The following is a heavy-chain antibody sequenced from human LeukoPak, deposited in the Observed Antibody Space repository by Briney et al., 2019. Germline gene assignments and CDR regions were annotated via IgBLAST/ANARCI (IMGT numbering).Heavy chain of an antibody. V-gene: IGHV3-53*01. CDR3: ATQGIRNSAFDN. J-gene: IGHJ4*02. D-gene: IGHD1-26*01. CDR1: GFTVSRNY. CDR2: MYSGVTT. Sequence: PGGSLRLSCAPSGFTVSRNYMSWVCQAPGKGLEWVAVMYSGVTTNYAESVKCRFTISRDNSKNTLYLQMNSLRAEDTAMYYCATQGIRNSAFDNWGQGTLVTVSS.